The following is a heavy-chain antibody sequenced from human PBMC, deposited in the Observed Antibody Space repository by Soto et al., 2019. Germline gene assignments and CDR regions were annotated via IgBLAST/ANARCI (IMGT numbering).Heavy chain of an antibody. V-gene: IGHV1-3*01. Sequence: QVQLVQSGAEVKKPGASVKVSCKASRYTFTRYGMHWVRQAPGQRLEWMGWINAGNGNTKYSQKFQGRVTITTDTSASTAYMEVSSLRSEDTAVYYCARDGAVAGDSNFDYWGQGTLVTVSS. CDR2: INAGNGNT. CDR1: RYTFTRYG. J-gene: IGHJ4*02. D-gene: IGHD6-19*01. CDR3: ARDGAVAGDSNFDY.